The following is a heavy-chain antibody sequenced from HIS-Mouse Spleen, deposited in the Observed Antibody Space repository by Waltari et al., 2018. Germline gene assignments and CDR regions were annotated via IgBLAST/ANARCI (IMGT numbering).Heavy chain of an antibody. Sequence: QLQLQESGPGLVKPSETLSLTCTVPGGSISSSSYYWGWIRHPPGKGLGGIGSIYYSGSTYYNPSLKSRVTISVDTSKNQFSLKLSSVTAADTAVYYCAREIPYSSSWYDWYFDLWGRGTLVTVSS. CDR1: GGSISSSSYY. J-gene: IGHJ2*01. V-gene: IGHV4-39*07. CDR3: AREIPYSSSWYDWYFDL. CDR2: IYYSGST. D-gene: IGHD6-13*01.